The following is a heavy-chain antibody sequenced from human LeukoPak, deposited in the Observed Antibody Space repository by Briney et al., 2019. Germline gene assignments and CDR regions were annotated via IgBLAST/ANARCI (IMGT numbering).Heavy chain of an antibody. CDR2: IYYSGST. CDR3: ARGGYYDSRFDP. J-gene: IGHJ5*02. D-gene: IGHD3-22*01. Sequence: SETLSLTCTVSGGSISSSSYYWGWIRQPPGNGLEWIGSIYYSGSTYFNPSLKSRVTISVDTSKNQFSLKLSSVTAADTAVYYCARGGYYDSRFDPWGQGTLVTVSS. CDR1: GGSISSSSYY. V-gene: IGHV4-39*07.